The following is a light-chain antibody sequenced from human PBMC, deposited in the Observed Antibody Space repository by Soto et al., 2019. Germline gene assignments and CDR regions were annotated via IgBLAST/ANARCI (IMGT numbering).Light chain of an antibody. CDR3: QQWRRGT. CDR2: GAS. J-gene: IGKJ1*01. Sequence: EIVMTQSPATLSVSPGDRATLSCRSSESVGTNVAWSQQRPGQAPRLLIYGASARVAGSPARFSGSGSETEFTRTDCSQQTEDVAKYHGQQWRRGTVGQGTRVEL. V-gene: IGKV3-15*01. CDR1: ESVGTN.